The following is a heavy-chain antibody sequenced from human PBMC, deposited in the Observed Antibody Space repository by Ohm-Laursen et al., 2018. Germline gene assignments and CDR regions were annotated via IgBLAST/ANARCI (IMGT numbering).Heavy chain of an antibody. V-gene: IGHV4-28*01. CDR3: ATSPHDIMSSKDY. CDR2: LYYSGTT. Sequence: SETLSLTCDVSGLSISNSNWWGWIRQPPGKGLEWVGYLYYSGTTYYNPSLKSRVTMSVDTSKNQFSVKLTSVTAVDTAVYYCATSPHDIMSSKDYWGQGTLATVSS. D-gene: IGHD3-9*01. CDR1: GLSISNSNW. J-gene: IGHJ4*02.